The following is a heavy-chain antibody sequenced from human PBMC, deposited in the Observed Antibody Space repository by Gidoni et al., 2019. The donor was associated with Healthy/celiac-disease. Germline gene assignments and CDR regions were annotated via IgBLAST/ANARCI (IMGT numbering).Heavy chain of an antibody. CDR2: IYYSGST. V-gene: IGHV4-59*01. Sequence: QVQLQESGPGLVKPSETLSLTCTVSGGSISSYYWSWIRQPPGKGLEWIGYIYYSGSTNYNPSLKSRVTISVDTSKNQFSLKLSSVTAADTAVYYCARVSGYWNDRDYYYYGMDVWGQGTTVTVSS. J-gene: IGHJ6*02. D-gene: IGHD1-1*01. CDR3: ARVSGYWNDRDYYYYGMDV. CDR1: GGSISSYY.